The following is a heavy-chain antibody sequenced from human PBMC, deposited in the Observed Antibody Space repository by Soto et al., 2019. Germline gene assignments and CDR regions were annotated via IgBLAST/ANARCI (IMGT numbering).Heavy chain of an antibody. V-gene: IGHV4-30-4*01. CDR1: GGCISSGDYY. J-gene: IGHJ5*02. CDR3: ARDSDRGSSSIWFDH. D-gene: IGHD6-6*01. CDR2: IYYSGST. Sequence: SETLSLTCTVSGGCISSGDYYWSWIRQPPGKGMEWIGYIYYSGSTYYNPSLKSRVTISVDTSKNQFSLKLSSVTAADTAVYYCARDSDRGSSSIWFDHWGQGSRVTVSS.